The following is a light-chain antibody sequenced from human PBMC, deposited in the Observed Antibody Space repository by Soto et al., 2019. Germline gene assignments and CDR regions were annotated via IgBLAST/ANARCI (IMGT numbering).Light chain of an antibody. CDR1: QSISSY. Sequence: DIQITQSPSSLSASLGDRAAITCRASQSISSYLHWYQQKPGKAPKVLLYAASTLQSGVPSRFSGSGSGTEFTHTISSLQPDDFATYYCQQYNSYSTFGQGAKVDI. J-gene: IGKJ1*01. CDR2: AAS. V-gene: IGKV1-5*01. CDR3: QQYNSYST.